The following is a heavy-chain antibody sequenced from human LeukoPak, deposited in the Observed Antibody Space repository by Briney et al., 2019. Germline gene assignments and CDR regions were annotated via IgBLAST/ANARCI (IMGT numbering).Heavy chain of an antibody. V-gene: IGHV4-4*07. J-gene: IGHJ5*02. CDR3: ARSGIVVTPMNWFDP. D-gene: IGHD3-22*01. CDR2: IYTSGST. CDR1: GGSISSYY. Sequence: SETLSLTCTVSGGSISSYYWSWIRQPAGKGLEWIGRIYTSGSTNYNPSLKSRVTMSVDTSKNQFSLQLSAVPGADTAVYYCARSGIVVTPMNWFDPWGQGALVTVTS.